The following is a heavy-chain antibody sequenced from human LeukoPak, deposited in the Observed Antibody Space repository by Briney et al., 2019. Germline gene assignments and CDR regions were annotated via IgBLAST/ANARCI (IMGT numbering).Heavy chain of an antibody. CDR3: ARETYGYGDSDYFDY. V-gene: IGHV3-66*01. CDR1: GFAVSSNY. CDR2: IYSGSST. D-gene: IGHD4-17*01. Sequence: GRSLRLSRAASGFAVSSNYMNWVRQAPGPGLRWVSLIYSGSSTYYADSVKGRLTISRDNSKNPLYLQLNSLRDEDTAVYYCARETYGYGDSDYFDYWGQGTLVTVSS. J-gene: IGHJ4*02.